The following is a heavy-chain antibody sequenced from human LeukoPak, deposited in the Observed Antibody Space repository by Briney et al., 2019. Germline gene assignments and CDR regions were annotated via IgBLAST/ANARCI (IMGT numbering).Heavy chain of an antibody. CDR1: GGSNNSYY. V-gene: IGHV4-4*09. D-gene: IGHD4/OR15-4a*01. CDR3: ARKALKKGWFDP. CDR2: TYPSGNT. Sequence: SETLSLSCTVSGGSNNSYYWSWIRQPPGKGLEWIGYTYPSGNTNYSPSLKSRVTISIDMSRNQFSLKLSSVTAADTAVYYCARKALKKGWFDPWGQGTLVTVSS. J-gene: IGHJ5*02.